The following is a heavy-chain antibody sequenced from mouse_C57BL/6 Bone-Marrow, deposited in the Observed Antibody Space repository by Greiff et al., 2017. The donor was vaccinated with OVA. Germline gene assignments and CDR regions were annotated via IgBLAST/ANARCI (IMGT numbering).Heavy chain of an antibody. J-gene: IGHJ2*01. CDR2: IDPSDSYT. D-gene: IGHD2-12*01. CDR1: GYTFTSYW. CDR3: ARELLDY. Sequence: QVQLQQPGAELVKPGASVKLSCKASGYTFTSYWMQWVKQRPGQGLEWIGEIDPSDSYTNYNQKFKGKATLTVDTSSSTAYMQLSSLTSEDSAVYYCARELLDYWGQGTTRTVSS. V-gene: IGHV1-50*01.